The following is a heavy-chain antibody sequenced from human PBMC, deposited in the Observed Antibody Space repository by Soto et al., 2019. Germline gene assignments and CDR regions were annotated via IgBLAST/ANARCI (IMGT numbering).Heavy chain of an antibody. V-gene: IGHV4-30-2*01. Sequence: PSETLSLTCAVSGGSISSGGYSWSWIRQPPGKGLEWIGYIYHSGSTYYNPSLKSRVTISVDRSKNQFSLKLSSVTAADTAVYYCARAPLLYSYALGFDYWGQGTLVTVSS. J-gene: IGHJ4*02. CDR1: GGSISSGGYS. CDR3: ARAPLLYSYALGFDY. CDR2: IYHSGST. D-gene: IGHD5-18*01.